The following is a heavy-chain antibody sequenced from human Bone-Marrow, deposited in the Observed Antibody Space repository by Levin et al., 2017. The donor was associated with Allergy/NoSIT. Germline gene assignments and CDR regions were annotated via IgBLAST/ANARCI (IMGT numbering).Heavy chain of an antibody. CDR3: GRVGPDYDSSGCDY. CDR1: GFTFSDNY. Sequence: GGSLRLSCVSSGFTFSDNYMGWIRQAQGKGLEWISYISTTGSDIFYADSVKGRFTVSRDNSKDSLYLQMNNLTVEDTAVYYCGRVGPDYDSSGCDYWGQGTLVTVSS. CDR2: ISTTGSDI. V-gene: IGHV3-11*01. J-gene: IGHJ4*02. D-gene: IGHD3-22*01.